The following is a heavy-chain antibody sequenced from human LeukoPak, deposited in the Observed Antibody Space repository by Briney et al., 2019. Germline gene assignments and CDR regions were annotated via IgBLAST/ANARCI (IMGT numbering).Heavy chain of an antibody. D-gene: IGHD6-6*01. CDR1: GGSFSCYY. CDR2: INHSGST. V-gene: IGHV4-34*01. CDR3: ARGEQLVAVFDY. J-gene: IGHJ4*02. Sequence: NPSETLSLTCAVYGGSFSCYYWSWIRQPPGKGLEWIGEINHSGSTNYNPSLKSRVTISVDTSKNQFSLKLSSVTAADTAVYYCARGEQLVAVFDYWGQGTLVTVSS.